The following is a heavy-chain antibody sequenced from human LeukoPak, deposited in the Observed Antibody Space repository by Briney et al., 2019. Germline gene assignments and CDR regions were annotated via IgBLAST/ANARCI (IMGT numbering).Heavy chain of an antibody. V-gene: IGHV1-69*13. J-gene: IGHJ4*02. CDR3: AREHIRYYDFWSGPSPAQYYFDY. D-gene: IGHD3-3*01. CDR2: IIPIFGTA. Sequence: SVRVSCKASGGTFSSYAISWVRQAPGQGLEWMGGIIPIFGTANYAQKFQGRVTITADESTSTAYMELSSLRSEDTDVYYCAREHIRYYDFWSGPSPAQYYFDYWGQGTLVTVSS. CDR1: GGTFSSYA.